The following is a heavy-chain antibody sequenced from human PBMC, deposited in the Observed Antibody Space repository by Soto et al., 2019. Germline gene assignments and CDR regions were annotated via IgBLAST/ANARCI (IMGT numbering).Heavy chain of an antibody. D-gene: IGHD2-8*01. CDR2: IIPIFGTA. CDR1: GGTFSSYA. J-gene: IGHJ6*02. V-gene: IGHV1-69*13. Sequence: SVKVSCKASGGTFSSYAISWVRQAPGQGLEWMGGIIPIFGTANYAQKFQGRVTITADESTGTAYMELSSLRSEDTAVYYCAREDPGYCTNGVCYHYYYGMDVWGQGTTVTVSS. CDR3: AREDPGYCTNGVCYHYYYGMDV.